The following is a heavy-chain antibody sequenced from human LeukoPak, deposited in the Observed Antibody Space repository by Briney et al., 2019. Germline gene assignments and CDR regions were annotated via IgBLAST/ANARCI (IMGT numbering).Heavy chain of an antibody. CDR3: ARHQYYDDRSCNYGWFDA. CDR2: PHPINSDT. D-gene: IGHD3-22*01. J-gene: IGHJ5*02. V-gene: IGHV5-51*01. CDR1: RLNFTVYS. Sequence: ESLNLSCKGTRLNFTVYSLAWARPMPRKGLDWMGKPHPINSDTKYSPSCQGQVTISADKSSSTAYLQRNTLKTSDNAMYYWARHQYYDDRSCNYGWFDAWGQGTLVTISS.